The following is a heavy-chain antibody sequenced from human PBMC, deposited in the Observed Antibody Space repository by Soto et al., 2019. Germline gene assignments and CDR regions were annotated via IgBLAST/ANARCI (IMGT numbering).Heavy chain of an antibody. D-gene: IGHD4-17*01. V-gene: IGHV3-30*18. J-gene: IGHJ4*02. CDR1: GFTFSSYG. Sequence: QVQLVESGGGVVQPGRSLRLSCAASGFTFSSYGMHWVRQAPGKGLEWVAVISYDGSNKYYADSVKGRFTISRDNSKNTLYLQMNSLRAEDTAVYYCAKDLGDPNEAYFDYWDQGTLVTVSS. CDR3: AKDLGDPNEAYFDY. CDR2: ISYDGSNK.